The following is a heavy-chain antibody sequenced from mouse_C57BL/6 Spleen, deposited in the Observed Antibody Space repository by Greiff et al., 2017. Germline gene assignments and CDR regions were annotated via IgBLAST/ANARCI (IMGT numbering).Heavy chain of an antibody. D-gene: IGHD1-1*01. CDR2: IHPNSGST. J-gene: IGHJ3*01. Sequence: QVQLQQPGAELVKPGASVKLSCKASGYTFTSYWMHWVKQRPGQGLEWIGMIHPNSGSTNYNEKFKSKATLTVDKSSSTAYMQLSSLTSEDSAVYYCARWGYYGSSDREFAYWGQGTLVTVAA. V-gene: IGHV1-64*01. CDR1: GYTFTSYW. CDR3: ARWGYYGSSDREFAY.